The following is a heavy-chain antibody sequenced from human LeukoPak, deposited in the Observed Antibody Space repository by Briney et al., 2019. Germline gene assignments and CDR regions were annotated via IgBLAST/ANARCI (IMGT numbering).Heavy chain of an antibody. CDR2: IYHSGST. D-gene: IGHD3-3*01. CDR1: GYSISSGYY. V-gene: IGHV4-38-2*01. J-gene: IGHJ6*03. CDR3: ARLGYYDFWSGYHSYYYYMDV. Sequence: MASETLSLTCAVSGYSISSGYYWGWIRQPPGKGLEWIGSIYHSGSTYYNPSLKSRVTISVDTSKNQFSLKLSSVTAADTAVYYCARLGYYDFWSGYHSYYYYMDVWGKGTTVTVSS.